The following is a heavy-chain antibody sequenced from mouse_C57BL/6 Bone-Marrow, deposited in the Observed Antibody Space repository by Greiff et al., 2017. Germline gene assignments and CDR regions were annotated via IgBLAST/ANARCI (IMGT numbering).Heavy chain of an antibody. CDR2: ISSGSSTI. CDR1: GFTFSDYG. D-gene: IGHD1-1*01. CDR3: AMYYAYFDV. Sequence: EVKLVESGGGLVKPGGSLKLSCAASGFTFSDYGMHWVRQAPEQGLEWVAYISSGSSTIYYADTVKGRFTISRDNAKNTLFLQMTSLRSEDTAMYYCAMYYAYFDVWGTGTTVTVSS. J-gene: IGHJ1*03. V-gene: IGHV5-17*01.